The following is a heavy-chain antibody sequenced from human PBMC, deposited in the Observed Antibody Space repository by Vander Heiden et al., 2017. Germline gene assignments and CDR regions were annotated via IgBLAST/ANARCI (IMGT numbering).Heavy chain of an antibody. Sequence: QVQLQESGPGLVKPSETLSLTCTVSGGSISSYYGSWIRQPAGKGLEWIGRIYTSGSTNYNPSLKSRVTMSVDTSKNQFSLKLSSVTAADTAVYYCARELIAVAGDYYYYYGMDVWGQGTTVTVSS. CDR3: ARELIAVAGDYYYYYGMDV. V-gene: IGHV4-4*07. J-gene: IGHJ6*02. CDR2: IYTSGST. D-gene: IGHD6-19*01. CDR1: GGSISSYY.